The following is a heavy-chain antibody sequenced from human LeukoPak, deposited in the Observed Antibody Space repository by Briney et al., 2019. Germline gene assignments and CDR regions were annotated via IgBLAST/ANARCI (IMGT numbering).Heavy chain of an antibody. CDR1: GYTFTGYY. V-gene: IGHV1-2*02. CDR3: ARAMAGGTYSLILHH. J-gene: IGHJ5*02. D-gene: IGHD1-26*01. CDR2: INPNSGGT. Sequence: PSVKVSCKASGYTFTGYYMHWVRQAPGQGLEWMGWINPNSGGTNYAQKFQGRVTMTRDTSINTAYMELSSLTSDDSAVYYCARAMAGGTYSLILHHWGQGTLVTVSP.